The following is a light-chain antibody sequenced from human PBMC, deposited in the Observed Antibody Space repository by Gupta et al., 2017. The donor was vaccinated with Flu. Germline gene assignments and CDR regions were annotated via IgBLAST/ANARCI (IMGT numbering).Light chain of an antibody. CDR2: EAS. J-gene: IGKJ2*01. CDR1: QNVHKN. Sequence: EMVMTQSPTTLSLSPGDRATLACRANQNVHKNVVWYHQKSGHAPRLLISEASTRAAGVPDRFTGSGLGTEFTLTIDNLQPDDFGLYFCQENNNWGSRTSMYTFGQGTRLDMK. CDR3: QENNNWGSRTSMYT. V-gene: IGKV3-15*01.